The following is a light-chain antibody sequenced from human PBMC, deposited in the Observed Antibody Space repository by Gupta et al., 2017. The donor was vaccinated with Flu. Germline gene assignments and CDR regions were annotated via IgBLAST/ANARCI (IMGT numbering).Light chain of an antibody. V-gene: IGLV1-51*02. J-gene: IGLJ3*02. Sequence: QSVLTQPPSVSAAPGQKVTIFCSGSSSNIGSHHVSWYQQFSGTAPKLLISENNRRPSGIPDRFSGSKSGTSATLDITGLQTGDEADYYCGTWDSSLGGVFGGGTKLTVL. CDR1: SSNIGSHH. CDR3: GTWDSSLGGV. CDR2: ENN.